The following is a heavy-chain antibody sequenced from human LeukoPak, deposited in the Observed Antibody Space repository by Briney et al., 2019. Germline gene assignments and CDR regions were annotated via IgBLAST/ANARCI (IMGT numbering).Heavy chain of an antibody. CDR2: ISAYNGNT. D-gene: IGHD1/OR15-1a*01. Sequence: AASVKVSCKTSGYTFTSYGISWVRQAPGQGLEWMGWISAYNGNTNYAQKFQGRVTMTRDMSTSTVYMELSSLRSEDTAVYYCARGTNGKDFDYWGQGTLVTVSS. J-gene: IGHJ4*02. CDR3: ARGTNGKDFDY. CDR1: GYTFTSYG. V-gene: IGHV1-18*01.